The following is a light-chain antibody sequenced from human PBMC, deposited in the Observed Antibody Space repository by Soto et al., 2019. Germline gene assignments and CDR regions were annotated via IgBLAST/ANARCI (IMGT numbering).Light chain of an antibody. CDR3: SSYTSSSLWV. CDR1: SSDVGTYNY. J-gene: IGLJ3*02. CDR2: EVS. V-gene: IGLV2-14*01. Sequence: QSALTQPASVSGSPGQSITISCTGTSSDVGTYNYVSWYQQHPGKAPKLMIYEVSNRPSGVSNRFSGYKSDKTASLTISGLQAEDEADYYCSSYTSSSLWVFGGGTKLTVL.